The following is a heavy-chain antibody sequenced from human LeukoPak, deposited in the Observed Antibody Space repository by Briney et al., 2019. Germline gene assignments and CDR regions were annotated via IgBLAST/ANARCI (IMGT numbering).Heavy chain of an antibody. J-gene: IGHJ1*01. Sequence: PSETLSLTCTVSGGSISSSNHYWGWIRQPPGKGLEWIGSIYYSGSTYYNPSLKSRVTISVDTSKNQFSLKLSSVTAADTAVYYCASQYYDFWSGHQGYFQHWGQGTLVTVSS. CDR3: ASQYYDFWSGHQGYFQH. CDR1: GGSISSSNHY. CDR2: IYYSGST. D-gene: IGHD3-3*01. V-gene: IGHV4-39*01.